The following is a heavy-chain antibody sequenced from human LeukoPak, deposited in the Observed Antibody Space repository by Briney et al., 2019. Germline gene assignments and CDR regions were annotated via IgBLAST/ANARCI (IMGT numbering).Heavy chain of an antibody. D-gene: IGHD6-13*01. CDR1: GFTFSSYG. CDR3: ARDRSPYSSSSDY. V-gene: IGHV3-30*03. Sequence: GRSLRLSCAASGFTFSSYGMHWVRQAPGKGLEWVAVISYDGSNKYYADSVKGRFTISRDNSKNTLYLQMNSLRAEDTAVYFCARDRSPYSSSSDYWGQGTLVTVSS. CDR2: ISYDGSNK. J-gene: IGHJ4*02.